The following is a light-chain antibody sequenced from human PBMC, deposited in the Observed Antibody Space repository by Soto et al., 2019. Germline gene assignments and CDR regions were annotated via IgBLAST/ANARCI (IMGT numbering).Light chain of an antibody. CDR1: SDDLGGYNY. Sequence: QSALTQPPSASGSPGQSVTISCTGTSDDLGGYNYVSWYQQHPGKAPKLMISEVSERPSGVPDRFSGSKSGNTASLPVSGLQAEDEADYYCSSYAGSNNLVFGGGTKLTVL. V-gene: IGLV2-8*01. J-gene: IGLJ3*02. CDR2: EVS. CDR3: SSYAGSNNLV.